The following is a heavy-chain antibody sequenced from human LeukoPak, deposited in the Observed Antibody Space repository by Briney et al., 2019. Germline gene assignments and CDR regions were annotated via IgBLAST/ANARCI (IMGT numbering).Heavy chain of an antibody. CDR2: IIPIFGTA. CDR1: GGTFSSYA. J-gene: IGHJ6*02. D-gene: IGHD1-26*01. Sequence: ASVKVSCTASGGTFSSYAISWVRQAPGQGLEWMGGIIPIFGTANYAQKFQGRVTITADESTSTAYMELSSLRSEDTAVYYCARGGASGSYDYYYYGMDVWGQGTTVTVSS. V-gene: IGHV1-69*13. CDR3: ARGGASGSYDYYYYGMDV.